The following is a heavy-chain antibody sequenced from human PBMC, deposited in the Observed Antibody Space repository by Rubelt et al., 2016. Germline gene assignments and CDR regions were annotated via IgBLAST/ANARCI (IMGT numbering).Heavy chain of an antibody. CDR2: MGPSDSYT. D-gene: IGHD6-19*01. J-gene: IGHJ4*02. CDR1: GYSFTRYL. CDR3: ARASATTVAGIGY. V-gene: IGHV5-10-1*03. Sequence: EVQLVQSGAEVKKPGESLIISCKGSGYSFTRYLISWVRPMPGKRLEWMGRMGPSDSYTKYIPPFQGPVTISVDKSISTSYRPWKSLKASETAIYYGARASATTVAGIGYWGQGTLVTVSS.